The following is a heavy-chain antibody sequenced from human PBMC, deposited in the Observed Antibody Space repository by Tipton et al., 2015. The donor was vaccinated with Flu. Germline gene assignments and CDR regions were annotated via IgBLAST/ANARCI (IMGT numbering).Heavy chain of an antibody. Sequence: QVQLVQSGAEVKKPGASVKVSCKASGYTFTSYYMHWVRQAPGQGLEWMGIINPSGGSTSYAQKFQGRVTMTRDTSTSTVYMELSSLRSEDTAVYYCARDNEIAVAGKSYIWFDPWGQGTLVTVSS. CDR2: INPSGGST. J-gene: IGHJ5*02. CDR3: ARDNEIAVAGKSYIWFDP. V-gene: IGHV1-46*01. D-gene: IGHD6-19*01. CDR1: GYTFTSYY.